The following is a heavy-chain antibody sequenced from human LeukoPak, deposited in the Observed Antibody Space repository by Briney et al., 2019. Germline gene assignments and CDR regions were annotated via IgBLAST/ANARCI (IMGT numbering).Heavy chain of an antibody. CDR1: GDSLNDYY. V-gene: IGHV4-4*07. J-gene: IGHJ5*01. CDR2: IYPSGST. Sequence: SETLSLTCTLFGDSLNDYYWTWIRQPAGKGLEWIGHIYPSGSTDYVPSLKSRVTMSIDTSKNQFSLRLTSVTAADTAVYYCVREGGAAAGRNWFDPWGQGILVTVSS. D-gene: IGHD6-13*01. CDR3: VREGGAAAGRNWFDP.